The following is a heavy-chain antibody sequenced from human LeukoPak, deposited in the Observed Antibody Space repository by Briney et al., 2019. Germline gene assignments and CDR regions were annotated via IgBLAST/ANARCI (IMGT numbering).Heavy chain of an antibody. CDR3: ARTGYVSGGFDFDY. Sequence: SETLSLTCTVSGGSISSYYWSWIRQPPGKGLEWIGYIYYSGTTSYNPSLKSRVTISIDSSKNQFSLKLTSVTAADTAFYYCARTGYVSGGFDFDYWGQGTLVTVSP. J-gene: IGHJ4*02. CDR1: GGSISSYY. V-gene: IGHV4-59*01. D-gene: IGHD3-10*01. CDR2: IYYSGTT.